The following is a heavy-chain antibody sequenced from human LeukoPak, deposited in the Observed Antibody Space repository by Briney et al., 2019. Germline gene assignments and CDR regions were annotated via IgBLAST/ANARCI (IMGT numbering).Heavy chain of an antibody. CDR3: GKDGGLTATYYFYYMDV. CDR2: ISSSGRNS. V-gene: IGHV3-48*03. Sequence: PGGSLRLSCAASEFTFSTYHLNWVRQAPGKGLEWVAYISSSGRNSHYSDSVKGRFTISRDNAKDSLYLQMKRLRAEDTAIYYCGKDGGLTATYYFYYMDVWGKGTTVTVSS. J-gene: IGHJ6*03. D-gene: IGHD2-15*01. CDR1: EFTFSTYH.